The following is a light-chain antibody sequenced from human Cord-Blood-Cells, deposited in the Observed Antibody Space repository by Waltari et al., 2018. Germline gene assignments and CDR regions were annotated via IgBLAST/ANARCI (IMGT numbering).Light chain of an antibody. CDR3: QQYNNWPPL. CDR1: QSVSSN. Sequence: EIVMTQSQATLSVSPGERATPSCRASQSVSSNLAWYQQKPGQAPRLLIYGASTRATGIPARFSGSGSGTEFTLTISSLQSEDFAVYYCQQYNNWPPLFGQGTKLEIK. CDR2: GAS. J-gene: IGKJ2*01. V-gene: IGKV3-15*01.